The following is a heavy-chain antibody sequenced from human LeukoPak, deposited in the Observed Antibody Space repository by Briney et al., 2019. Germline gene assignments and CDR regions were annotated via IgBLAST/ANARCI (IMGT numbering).Heavy chain of an antibody. Sequence: SQALSLTCAISGDSVSSNSVTWDWIRQSPSRGLEWLGRTYYRSTWYNDYAVSVRGRITVNPDTSKNQFSLHLNSVTPEDTAVYYCARRLTQYDCFDPWGQGILVTVSS. V-gene: IGHV6-1*01. CDR3: ARRLTQYDCFDP. J-gene: IGHJ5*02. CDR1: GDSVSSNSVT. CDR2: TYYRSTWYN. D-gene: IGHD2-2*01.